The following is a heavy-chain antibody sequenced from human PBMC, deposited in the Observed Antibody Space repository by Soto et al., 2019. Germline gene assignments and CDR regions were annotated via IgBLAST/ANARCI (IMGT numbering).Heavy chain of an antibody. Sequence: SETLSLTCTVSGGSISNYYWSWIRQPPGKGLEWIGYIYYSGSTNYNPSLKSRVTISVDTSKNQFSLKLNSVTAADTAVYYCASNIAVSNNWFAPWGQGTLVTVSS. D-gene: IGHD6-19*01. CDR3: ASNIAVSNNWFAP. J-gene: IGHJ5*02. CDR2: IYYSGST. V-gene: IGHV4-59*01. CDR1: GGSISNYY.